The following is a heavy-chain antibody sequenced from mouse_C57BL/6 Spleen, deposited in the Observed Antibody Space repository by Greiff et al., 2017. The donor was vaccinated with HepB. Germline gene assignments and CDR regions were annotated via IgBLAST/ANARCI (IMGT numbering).Heavy chain of an antibody. CDR2: IYPGAGDT. Sequence: QVQLQQSGAELVKPGASVTLSCKASGYAFTNYWMNWVKQRPGKGLEWIGLIYPGAGDTNYNGKFKGKAILTADKSSSTAYMQLSSLTSEDSAVYFCARSNVVTTTRGSYFDYWGQGTTLTVAS. D-gene: IGHD2-2*01. V-gene: IGHV1-80*01. J-gene: IGHJ2*01. CDR3: ARSNVVTTTRGSYFDY. CDR1: GYAFTNYW.